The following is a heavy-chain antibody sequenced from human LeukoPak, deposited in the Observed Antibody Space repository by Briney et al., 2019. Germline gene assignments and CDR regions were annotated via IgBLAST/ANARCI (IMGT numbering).Heavy chain of an antibody. Sequence: SETLSLTCTVSGGSIGSYYWSWIRHPPGKGLEWIGYIYYTGSTDYNPSLKSRATISVDTSKNKFSLKLSSVTAADTAVYYCASSFSGRGDAFDIWGQGTMVTVSS. CDR1: GGSIGSYY. CDR2: IYYTGST. J-gene: IGHJ3*02. V-gene: IGHV4-59*01. CDR3: ASSFSGRGDAFDI. D-gene: IGHD6-19*01.